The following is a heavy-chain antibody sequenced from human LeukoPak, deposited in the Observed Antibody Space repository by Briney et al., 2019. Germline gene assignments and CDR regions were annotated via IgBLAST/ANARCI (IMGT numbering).Heavy chain of an antibody. Sequence: GGSLRLSCAASGFTFSSYDMTWVRQAPGKGLEWVSYISSSGSTIYYADSVKGRFTISRDNAKNSLYLQMNSLRAEDTAVYYCATSGIWGGPRAFDYWGQGTLVTVSS. V-gene: IGHV3-48*03. CDR1: GFTFSSYD. CDR2: ISSSGSTI. CDR3: ATSGIWGGPRAFDY. J-gene: IGHJ4*02. D-gene: IGHD3-16*01.